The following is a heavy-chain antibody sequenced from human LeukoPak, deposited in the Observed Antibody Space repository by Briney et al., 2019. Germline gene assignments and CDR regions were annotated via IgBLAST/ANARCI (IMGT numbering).Heavy chain of an antibody. CDR2: IWNAGTNT. CDR1: GFSFSTYG. D-gene: IGHD3-16*01. V-gene: IGHV3-33*01. Sequence: GGSLRLSCAASGFSFSTYGMHWVRQAPGKGLEWVALIWNAGTNTYYADSVKGRFTNSRDNSKNTLYLQMNSLRAEVTAVYYCAGDTPPGGDYYFDYWGQGTLVIVSS. CDR3: AGDTPPGGDYYFDY. J-gene: IGHJ4*02.